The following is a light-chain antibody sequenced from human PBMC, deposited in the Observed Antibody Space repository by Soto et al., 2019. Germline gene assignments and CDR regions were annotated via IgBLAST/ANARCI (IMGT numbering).Light chain of an antibody. CDR2: DAS. CDR3: QQRSNWPLT. Sequence: EIVLTQSTATLSLSPGERATLSCRASQSVSSYLAWYQQKPGQAPRLLIYDASNRATGIPARFSGSGSGTDFTHTISSLEPEDFAVYYCQQRSNWPLTFGGGTKVEIK. CDR1: QSVSSY. J-gene: IGKJ4*01. V-gene: IGKV3-11*01.